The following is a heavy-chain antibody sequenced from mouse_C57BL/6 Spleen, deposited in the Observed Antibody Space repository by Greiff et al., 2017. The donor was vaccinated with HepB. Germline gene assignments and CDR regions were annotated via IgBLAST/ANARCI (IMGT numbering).Heavy chain of an antibody. V-gene: IGHV5-6*01. CDR2: ISSGGSYT. D-gene: IGHD1-1*01. CDR1: GFTFSSYG. J-gene: IGHJ1*03. CDR3: ARQGTTVVARDWYFDV. Sequence: EVKLMESGGDLVKPGGSLKLSCAASGFTFSSYGMSWVRQTPDKRLEWVATISSGGSYTYYPDSVKGRFTISRDNAKNTLYLQMSSLKSEDTAMYYCARQGTTVVARDWYFDVWGTGTTVTVSS.